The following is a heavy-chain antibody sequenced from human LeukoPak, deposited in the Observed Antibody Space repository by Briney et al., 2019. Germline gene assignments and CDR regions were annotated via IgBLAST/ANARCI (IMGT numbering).Heavy chain of an antibody. Sequence: GSLRLSCATSGFTFSEHYMDWVRQAPGKGLEWVGRSKNKATSYTTEYAASVKGRFIISRDDSKNSLYLQMNSLKTEDTAVYYCARDLDYGGNSDAFDIWGQGTMVTVSS. CDR3: ARDLDYGGNSDAFDI. D-gene: IGHD4-23*01. J-gene: IGHJ3*02. V-gene: IGHV3-72*01. CDR1: GFTFSEHY. CDR2: SKNKATSYTT.